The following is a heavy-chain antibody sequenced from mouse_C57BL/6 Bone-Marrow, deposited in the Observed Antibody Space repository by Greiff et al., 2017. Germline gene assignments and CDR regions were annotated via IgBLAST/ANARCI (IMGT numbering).Heavy chain of an antibody. Sequence: EVMLVESGAELVKPGASVKLSCTASGFNIKDYYMHWVKQRTEQGLEWIGRIDPEDGETKYAPKFQGKATITADTSSNTAYPQLSSLTSEDTAVYYCARDWDRFAYWGQGTLVTVSA. CDR1: GFNIKDYY. V-gene: IGHV14-2*01. D-gene: IGHD4-1*01. J-gene: IGHJ3*01. CDR2: IDPEDGET. CDR3: ARDWDRFAY.